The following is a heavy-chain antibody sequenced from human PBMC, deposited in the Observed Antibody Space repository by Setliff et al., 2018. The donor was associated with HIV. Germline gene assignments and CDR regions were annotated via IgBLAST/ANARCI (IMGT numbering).Heavy chain of an antibody. D-gene: IGHD1-26*01. CDR1: GFTFSRYW. CDR2: LNTDGTIS. V-gene: IGHV3-74*01. J-gene: IGHJ4*02. Sequence: GSLRLSCVGSGFTFSRYWMHWVRQAPGKGLVWVSRLNTDGTISAYADSVKGRFTVSRDNAKTSLYLLMNNLSAEDTAVYYCVREHIVTDVTDSVYFDYWGPGTVVTVS. CDR3: VREHIVTDVTDSVYFDY.